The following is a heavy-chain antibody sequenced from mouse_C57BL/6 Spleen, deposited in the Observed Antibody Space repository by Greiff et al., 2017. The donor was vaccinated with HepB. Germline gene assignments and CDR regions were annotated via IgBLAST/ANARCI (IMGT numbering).Heavy chain of an antibody. J-gene: IGHJ2*01. CDR3: TTSYGNYDY. CDR2: IDPENGDT. D-gene: IGHD2-1*01. Sequence: EVKLQESGAELVRPGASVKLSCTASGFNIKDDYMHWVKQRPEQGLEWIGWIDPENGDTEYASKFQGKATITADTSSNTAYLQLSSLTSEDTAVYYCTTSYGNYDYWGQGTTLTVSS. CDR1: GFNIKDDY. V-gene: IGHV14-4*01.